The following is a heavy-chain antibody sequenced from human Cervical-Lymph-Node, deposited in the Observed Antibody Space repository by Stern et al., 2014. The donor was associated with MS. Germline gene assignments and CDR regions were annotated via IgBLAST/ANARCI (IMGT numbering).Heavy chain of an antibody. D-gene: IGHD2-21*02. CDR1: GGTFSSYA. CDR3: ARERYCGGDRYYWYFDL. CDR2: IIPIFGTA. J-gene: IGHJ2*01. V-gene: IGHV1-69*01. Sequence: QVQLVQSGAEVKKPGSSVKVSCKASGGTFSSYAISWVRQAPGQGLEWMGGIIPIFGTANYAQKFQGRVTITADESTSTAYMELSSLRSEDTAVYYCARERYCGGDRYYWYFDLWGRGTLVTVSS.